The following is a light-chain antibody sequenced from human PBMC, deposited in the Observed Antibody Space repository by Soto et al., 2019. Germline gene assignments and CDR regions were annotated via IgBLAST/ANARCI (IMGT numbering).Light chain of an antibody. J-gene: IGKJ4*01. CDR3: QQHINWPLT. CDR1: RSISSSY. CDR2: EVS. Sequence: IVVTQSPATVSLSVGERASLSCRASRSISSSYLTWYQQKPGQAPRLLIYEVSNRATGIPARFSGSGSGADFTLTISSLEPGDFALYYCQQHINWPLTFGGGTKVDIK. V-gene: IGKV3D-20*02.